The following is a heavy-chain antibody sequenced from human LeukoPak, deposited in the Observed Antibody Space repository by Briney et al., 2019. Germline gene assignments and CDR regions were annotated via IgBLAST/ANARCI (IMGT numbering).Heavy chain of an antibody. CDR1: GGSFSGYY. D-gene: IGHD5-12*01. V-gene: IGHV4-34*01. CDR3: ARGGIVANDHRPVYYGMDV. Sequence: SETLSLTCAVYGGSFSGYYWSWIRQPPGKGLEWIGEINHSGSTNYNPSLKSRVTISVDTSKNQFSLKLSSVTAADTAVYYCARGGIVANDHRPVYYGMDVWGQGTTVTVSS. CDR2: INHSGST. J-gene: IGHJ6*02.